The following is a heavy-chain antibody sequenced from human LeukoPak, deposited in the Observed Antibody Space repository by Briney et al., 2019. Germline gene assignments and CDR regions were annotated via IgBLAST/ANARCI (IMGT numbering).Heavy chain of an antibody. CDR2: IIPIFGTA. D-gene: IGHD6-13*01. J-gene: IGHJ4*02. CDR3: ASGFIAAAGPYYFDY. Sequence: ASVKVSCKASGGTFSSYAISWVRQAPRQGLEWMGGIIPIFGTANYAQKFQGRVTITADESTSTAYMELSSLRSEDTAVYYCASGFIAAAGPYYFDYWGQGTLVTVSS. CDR1: GGTFSSYA. V-gene: IGHV1-69*13.